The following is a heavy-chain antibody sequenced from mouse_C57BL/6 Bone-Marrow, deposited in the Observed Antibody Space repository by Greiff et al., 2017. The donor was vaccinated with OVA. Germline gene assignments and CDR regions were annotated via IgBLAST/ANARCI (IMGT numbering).Heavy chain of an antibody. CDR2: ISDGGSYT. V-gene: IGHV5-4*01. D-gene: IGHD2-5*01. CDR1: GFTFSSYA. Sequence: EVKLMESGGGLVKPGGSLKLSCAASGFTFSSYAMSWVRQTPEKRLEWVATISDGGSYTYYPDNVKGRFTISRDNAKNNLYLQMSHLKSEDTAMYYCARDSKTRRWAYYYAMDYWGQGTSVTVSS. J-gene: IGHJ4*01. CDR3: ARDSKTRRWAYYYAMDY.